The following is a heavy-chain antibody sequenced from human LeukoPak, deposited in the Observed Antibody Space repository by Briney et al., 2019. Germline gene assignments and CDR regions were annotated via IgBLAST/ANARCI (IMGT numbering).Heavy chain of an antibody. Sequence: GGSLRLSCAASGFTVSSNYMSWVRQAPGKGLEWVSVIYSGGSTYYADSVKGRFTISRDNSKNTLYLQMNSLRAEDTAVYYCAKDLWFGELSHHYDYWGQGTLVTVSS. CDR2: IYSGGST. V-gene: IGHV3-53*01. CDR3: AKDLWFGELSHHYDY. CDR1: GFTVSSNY. J-gene: IGHJ4*02. D-gene: IGHD3-10*01.